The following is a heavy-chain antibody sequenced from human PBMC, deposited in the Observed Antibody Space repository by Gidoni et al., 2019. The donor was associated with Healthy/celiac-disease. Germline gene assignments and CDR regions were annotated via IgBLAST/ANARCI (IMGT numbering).Heavy chain of an antibody. CDR3: ARDVLVVVPFGYYYYGMDV. CDR1: GFTFSSSG. V-gene: IGHV3-33*01. Sequence: QVQLVESGGGVVQPGRSLRLSCAASGFTFSSSGMHWVRQAPGKGLEWVAVIWYDGSKKYYADSVKGRFTISRDNSKNTLYLQMNSLRAEDTAVYYCARDVLVVVPFGYYYYGMDVWGQGTTVTVSS. CDR2: IWYDGSKK. D-gene: IGHD2-2*01. J-gene: IGHJ6*02.